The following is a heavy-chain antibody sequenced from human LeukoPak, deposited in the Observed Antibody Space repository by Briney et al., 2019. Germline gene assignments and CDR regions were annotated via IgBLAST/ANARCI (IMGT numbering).Heavy chain of an antibody. CDR2: TNTDGSST. J-gene: IGHJ1*01. CDR3: YGANAEH. Sequence: GGSLRLSCAASGFTFSSYWMHWVRQAPGKGLVWVSGTNTDGSSTMYADSVKGRFTIARDNAKNTLYLQMHSQRAEDTAVYYCYGANAEHWGQGTLVTVSS. D-gene: IGHD4-23*01. CDR1: GFTFSSYW. V-gene: IGHV3-74*03.